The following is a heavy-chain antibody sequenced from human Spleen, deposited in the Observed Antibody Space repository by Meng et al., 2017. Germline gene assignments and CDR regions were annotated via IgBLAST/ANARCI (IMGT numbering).Heavy chain of an antibody. J-gene: IGHJ5*02. CDR1: GASFGGYY. V-gene: IGHV4-34*01. CDR3: ARPSRYNWFDP. Sequence: VHIQQRGAVLLTLSETLYLDRAVDGASFGGYYWSRIRQPPGKGLEWIGKINHSGSTNYNPSLKSRVTISVDTSKNQFSLKLSSVTAADTAVYYCARPSRYNWFDPWGQGTLVTVSS. D-gene: IGHD6-6*01. CDR2: INHSGST.